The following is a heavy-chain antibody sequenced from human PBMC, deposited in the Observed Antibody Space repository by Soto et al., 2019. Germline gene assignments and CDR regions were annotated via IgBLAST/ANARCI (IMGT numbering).Heavy chain of an antibody. D-gene: IGHD6-19*01. V-gene: IGHV3-30*03. J-gene: IGHJ4*02. Sequence: GGSLRLSCAASGFTFSSYGMHWVRQAPGKGLEWVAVISYDGSNKYYADSVKGRFTVSRDNSKNTLYLQMNSLRAEDTAVYYCAIYSSGWYPLDYWGQGT. CDR2: ISYDGSNK. CDR1: GFTFSSYG. CDR3: AIYSSGWYPLDY.